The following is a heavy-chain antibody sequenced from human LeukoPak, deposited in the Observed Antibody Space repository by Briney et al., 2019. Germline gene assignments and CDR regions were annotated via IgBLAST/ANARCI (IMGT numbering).Heavy chain of an antibody. CDR3: AKGSGDDYGDYGFGYYFDY. CDR1: GFTVSSYA. D-gene: IGHD4-17*01. Sequence: GGSLRLSCAASGFTVSSYAMHWVRQPIGKGLEWVSALGIAGDTFYPGSVKGRFTISRENAKNSLYLQMNSLRAEDTAVYYCAKGSGDDYGDYGFGYYFDYWGQGTLVTVSS. J-gene: IGHJ4*02. V-gene: IGHV3-13*01. CDR2: LGIAGDT.